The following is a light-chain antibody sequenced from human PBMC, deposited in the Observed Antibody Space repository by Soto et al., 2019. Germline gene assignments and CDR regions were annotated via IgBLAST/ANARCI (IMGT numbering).Light chain of an antibody. CDR2: EVS. CDR3: CSYAGSSTYV. V-gene: IGLV2-23*02. CDR1: SSDVGSYNL. Sequence: QSALTQPASVSGSPGQSITISCTGTSSDVGSYNLVSWYQKHPGKAPKLMIYEVSKRPSGVSNRFSGSKSGNTASLTISGLQAEDEADYYCCSYAGSSTYVFGTGTQVTVL. J-gene: IGLJ1*01.